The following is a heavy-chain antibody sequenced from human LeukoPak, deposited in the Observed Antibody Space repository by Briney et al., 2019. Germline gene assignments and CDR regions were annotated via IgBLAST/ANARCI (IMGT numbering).Heavy chain of an antibody. J-gene: IGHJ4*02. CDR2: IYHSGST. Sequence: PSETLSLTCTVSGYSISSGYYWGWIRQPLGKGLEWIGSIYHSGSTYYNPSLKSRVTISVDTSKNQFSLKLSSVTAADTAVYYCARDLRGFRDIVVVPAVFSFDYWGQGTLVTVSS. CDR1: GYSISSGYY. CDR3: ARDLRGFRDIVVVPAVFSFDY. D-gene: IGHD2-2*01. V-gene: IGHV4-38-2*02.